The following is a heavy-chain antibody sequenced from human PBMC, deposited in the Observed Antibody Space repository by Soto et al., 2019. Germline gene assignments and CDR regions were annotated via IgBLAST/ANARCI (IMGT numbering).Heavy chain of an antibody. CDR2: IKSKTDGGTT. V-gene: IGHV3-15*07. CDR1: GFTFSNAW. J-gene: IGHJ6*02. CDR3: TTAPNEDNSSGYLHFNYYYGMDV. Sequence: EVQLVESGGGLVKPGGSLRLSCAASGFTFSNAWMNWVRQAPGKGLEWVGRIKSKTDGGTTDYAAPVKGRFTISRDDSKITLYLQMNSLKTEDTAVYYCTTAPNEDNSSGYLHFNYYYGMDVWGQGTTVTVSS. D-gene: IGHD3-22*01.